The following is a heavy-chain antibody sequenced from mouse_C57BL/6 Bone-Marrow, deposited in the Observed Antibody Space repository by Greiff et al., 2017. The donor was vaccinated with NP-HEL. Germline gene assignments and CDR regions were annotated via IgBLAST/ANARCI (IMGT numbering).Heavy chain of an antibody. J-gene: IGHJ4*01. CDR3: ARRERGSSFYAMDY. CDR1: GFSLTSYG. D-gene: IGHD1-1*01. CDR2: IWSGGST. Sequence: VQVVESGPGLVQPSQSLSITCTVSGFSLTSYGVHWVRQSPGKGLEWLGVIWSGGSTDYNAAFISRLSISKDNSKSQVFFKMNSLQADDTAIYYCARRERGSSFYAMDYWGQGTSVTVSS. V-gene: IGHV2-2*01.